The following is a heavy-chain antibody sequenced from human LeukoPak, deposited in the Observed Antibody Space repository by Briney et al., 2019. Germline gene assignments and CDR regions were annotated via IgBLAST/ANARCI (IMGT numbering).Heavy chain of an antibody. Sequence: SETLSLTCTVSGGSISSSSYYWGWIRQPPGKGLEWIGSIYYSGSTYYNPSLKSRVTISVDTSKNQFSLKLSSVTAADTAVYYCARGFLEGMDVWGQGTTVTVSS. D-gene: IGHD1-1*01. V-gene: IGHV4-39*07. CDR2: IYYSGST. CDR3: ARGFLEGMDV. CDR1: GGSISSSSYY. J-gene: IGHJ6*02.